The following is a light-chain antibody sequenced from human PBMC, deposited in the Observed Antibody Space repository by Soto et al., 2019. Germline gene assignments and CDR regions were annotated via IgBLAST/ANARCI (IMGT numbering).Light chain of an antibody. Sequence: ESVLSQSPLTLSLSPGERATLSCRSGQSFRRLLAWYQQKPGQAPRLLIYDAYNRATGIPPSFSGSGSGTDFSLTISSLEPEDSAVYYCHQPHMAPITFGQGTRLE. CDR2: DAY. CDR3: HQPHMAPIT. J-gene: IGKJ5*01. CDR1: QSFRRL. V-gene: IGKV3-11*01.